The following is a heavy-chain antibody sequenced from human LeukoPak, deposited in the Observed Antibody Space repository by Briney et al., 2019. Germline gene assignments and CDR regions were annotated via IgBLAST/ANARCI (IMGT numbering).Heavy chain of an antibody. J-gene: IGHJ4*01. CDR3: ATNPPGIAVAGNGNFDY. CDR1: GFTVDHYA. V-gene: IGHV3-9*01. Sequence: GGSLRLSCAASGFTVDHYAMHWVRQAPGKGLEWISGITWNSDTIGYADSVKGRFTISRDNSKNSLYLQMNSLRTGDTAFYYCATNPPGIAVAGNGNFDYWGQGTLVTVSS. D-gene: IGHD6-19*01. CDR2: ITWNSDTI.